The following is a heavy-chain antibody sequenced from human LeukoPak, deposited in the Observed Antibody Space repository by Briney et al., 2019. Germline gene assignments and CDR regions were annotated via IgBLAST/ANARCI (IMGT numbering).Heavy chain of an antibody. CDR2: IKQDGSEK. J-gene: IGHJ5*02. D-gene: IGHD2/OR15-2a*01. Sequence: PGGSLRLSCAASGFTFSNYWMSWVRQAPGKGLEWVANIKQDGSEKTYVDSVKGRFTISRDNAKNSLYLQMNSLRAEDTAVYSCSEIAVAGTGWFDPLGQGTLVTVSS. CDR1: GFTFSNYW. V-gene: IGHV3-7*01. CDR3: SEIAVAGTGWFDP.